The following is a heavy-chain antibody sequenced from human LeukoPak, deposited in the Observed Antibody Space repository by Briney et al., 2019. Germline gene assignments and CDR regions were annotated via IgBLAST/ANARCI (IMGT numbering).Heavy chain of an antibody. J-gene: IGHJ5*02. CDR1: GGSISGYS. CDR2: VYTSGNT. D-gene: IGHD3-10*01. CDR3: ARDNPAGP. Sequence: SETLSLTCTVSGGSISGYSWSGIRQSAGKGLEWIGRVYTSGNTNYNPSFKSRVTMSIDTSKKQFSLKLRSVTAADTAVYYCARDNPAGPWGQGTLVTVSS. V-gene: IGHV4-4*07.